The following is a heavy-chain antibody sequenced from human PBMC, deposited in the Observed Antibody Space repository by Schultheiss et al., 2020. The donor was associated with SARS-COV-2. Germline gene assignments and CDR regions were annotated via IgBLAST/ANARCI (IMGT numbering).Heavy chain of an antibody. D-gene: IGHD3-22*01. CDR1: GGSFSGYY. Sequence: SETLSLTCAVYGGSFSGYYWSWIRQPPGKGLEWIGEIYHSGSTNYNPSLKSRVTISVDKSKNQFSLKLSSVTAADTAVYYCARDRRGVYYDSSGTDYWGQGTLVTVSS. V-gene: IGHV4-34*01. J-gene: IGHJ4*02. CDR3: ARDRRGVYYDSSGTDY. CDR2: IYHSGST.